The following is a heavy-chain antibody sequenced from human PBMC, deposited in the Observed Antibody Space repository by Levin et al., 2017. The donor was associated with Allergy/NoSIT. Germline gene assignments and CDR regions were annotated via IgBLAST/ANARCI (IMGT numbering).Heavy chain of an antibody. Sequence: GESLKISCAASGFTVSINYMTWVRQAPGKGLEWVSVLYSGGSTYYADSVKDRFTISRDNSKNTLYLQMNNLTAEDTAVYFCARGSSSGWYLYFFDYWGQGTLVTVSS. J-gene: IGHJ4*02. V-gene: IGHV3-66*01. CDR1: GFTVSINY. CDR3: ARGSSSGWYLYFFDY. CDR2: LYSGGST. D-gene: IGHD6-19*01.